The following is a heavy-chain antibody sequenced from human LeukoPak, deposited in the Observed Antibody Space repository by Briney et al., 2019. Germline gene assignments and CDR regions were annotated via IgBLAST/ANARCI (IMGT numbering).Heavy chain of an antibody. V-gene: IGHV4-34*01. CDR3: ARVYSSGWPAYYYGMDV. CDR2: INHSGST. D-gene: IGHD6-19*01. CDR1: GGSFSGYY. Sequence: SETLSLTCAVYGGSFSGYYWSWIRQPPGKGLEWIGEINHSGSTNYNPSLKSRVTISVGTSKNQFSLKLSSVTAADTAVYYCARVYSSGWPAYYYGMDVWGQGTTVTVSS. J-gene: IGHJ6*01.